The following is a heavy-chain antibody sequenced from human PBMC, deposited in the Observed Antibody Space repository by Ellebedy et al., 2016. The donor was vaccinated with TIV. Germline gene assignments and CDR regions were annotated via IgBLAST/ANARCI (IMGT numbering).Heavy chain of an antibody. Sequence: SETLSLTCTVSGGSISSSPYYWGWIRQPPGKGLEWIGTVYYSGNTYYNPSLKSRVTISVDTSRDQFSLKLSSVTAADTAVYYCARARRSDPRRVVLLYFDWQSLDDAFDIWGQGTMVTVSP. V-gene: IGHV4-39*07. CDR1: GGSISSSPYY. J-gene: IGHJ3*02. D-gene: IGHD3-9*01. CDR2: VYYSGNT. CDR3: ARARRSDPRRVVLLYFDWQSLDDAFDI.